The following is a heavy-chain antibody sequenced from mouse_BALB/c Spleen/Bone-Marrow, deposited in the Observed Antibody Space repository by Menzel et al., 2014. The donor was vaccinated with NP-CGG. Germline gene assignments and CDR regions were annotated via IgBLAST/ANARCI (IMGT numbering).Heavy chain of an antibody. Sequence: VQLQQSGAELVKPGASVKLSCKASGYTFTSYYMFWVKQRPGQGLEWIGEINPSNGGTVFNEKFKSKVTLTVDKSSSTAYMQLSGLTSEDSAVYYCTRSAGTGFAYWGQETLVTVSA. V-gene: IGHV1S81*02. CDR1: GYTFTSYY. J-gene: IGHJ3*01. CDR2: INPSNGGT. CDR3: TRSAGTGFAY. D-gene: IGHD3-3*01.